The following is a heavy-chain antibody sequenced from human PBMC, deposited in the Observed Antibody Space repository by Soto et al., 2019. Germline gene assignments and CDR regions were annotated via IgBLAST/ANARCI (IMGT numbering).Heavy chain of an antibody. J-gene: IGHJ4*02. CDR2: ISYDGSNK. Sequence: QPGGSLRLSCAASGFTFSSYGMHWVRQAPGKGLEWVAVISYDGSNKYYADSVKGRFTISRDNSKNTLYLQMNSLRAEDTAVYYCAKEWFPQDTAMVRLDYWGQGTLVTVSS. CDR3: AKEWFPQDTAMVRLDY. D-gene: IGHD5-18*01. V-gene: IGHV3-30*18. CDR1: GFTFSSYG.